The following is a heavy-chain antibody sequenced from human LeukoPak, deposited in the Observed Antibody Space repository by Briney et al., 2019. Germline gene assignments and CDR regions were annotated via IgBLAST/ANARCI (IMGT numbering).Heavy chain of an antibody. CDR1: GFTFSNFW. Sequence: GGSLRLSCAASGFTFSNFWMLWVRQAPGKGLVWVALIYGDGSFARYADSVKGRFTISRDNAKNTVYLQMNSLRVEDTAVYYCVSGSLQSGYNFDYWGQGALVTVSS. V-gene: IGHV3-74*01. CDR2: IYGDGSFA. D-gene: IGHD3-3*01. J-gene: IGHJ4*02. CDR3: VSGSLQSGYNFDY.